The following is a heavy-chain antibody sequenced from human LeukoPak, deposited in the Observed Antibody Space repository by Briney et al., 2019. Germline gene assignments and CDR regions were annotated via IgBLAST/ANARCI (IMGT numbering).Heavy chain of an antibody. CDR2: VYPADSDT. CDR1: GYSFTTYW. V-gene: IGHV5-51*01. J-gene: IGHJ3*01. D-gene: IGHD6-19*01. Sequence: GEPLKISCKGSGYSFTTYWIGWVRQMPGKGLEWMGIVYPADSDTRYSPSFQGQVTISADKSISTAYLQWSSLKASDTAMYYCARHSYSSGPEAWGQGTMVTVSS. CDR3: ARHSYSSGPEA.